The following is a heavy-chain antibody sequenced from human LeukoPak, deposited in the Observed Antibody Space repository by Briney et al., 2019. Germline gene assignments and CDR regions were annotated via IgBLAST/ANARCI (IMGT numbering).Heavy chain of an antibody. J-gene: IGHJ6*02. CDR2: IDHGGSS. V-gene: IGHV4-38-2*02. D-gene: IGHD3-10*01. Sequence: SETLSLTCTVSGYSISSGYYWGWIRQPPGKGLEWIGNIDHGGSSIYNSSLRSRVTILVDTSKNQFSLKVNSVTAADTAVYYCARDNYYGSGSGVYYYYGMDVWGQGTTVTVSS. CDR1: GYSISSGYY. CDR3: ARDNYYGSGSGVYYYYGMDV.